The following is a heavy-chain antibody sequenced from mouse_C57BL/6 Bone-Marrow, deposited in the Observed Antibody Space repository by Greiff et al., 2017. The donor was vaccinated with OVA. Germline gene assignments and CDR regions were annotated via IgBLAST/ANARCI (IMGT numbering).Heavy chain of an antibody. J-gene: IGHJ3*01. CDR1: GFTFSDYG. Sequence: EVKVEESGGGLVQPGGSLKLSCAASGFTFSDYGMAWVRQAPRKGPEWVAFISNLAYSIYYADTVTGRFTISRENAKNTLYLEMSSLRSEDTAMYYCARQERYYSNSGFAYWGQGTLVTVSA. D-gene: IGHD2-5*01. CDR2: ISNLAYSI. CDR3: ARQERYYSNSGFAY. V-gene: IGHV5-15*04.